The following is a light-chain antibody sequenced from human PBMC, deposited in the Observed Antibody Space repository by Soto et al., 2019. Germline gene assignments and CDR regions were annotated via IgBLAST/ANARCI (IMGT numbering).Light chain of an antibody. Sequence: QSALTQPASVSGSPGQSITISCTGTSSDVGGYNYVSWYQQHPGKAPKLIIYDVSNRPSGVSNRFSGSKSGNTASLTISGLQAEDEADYYCRSYTSSRTLDLVFGGGTKLTVL. V-gene: IGLV2-14*01. CDR2: DVS. J-gene: IGLJ2*01. CDR1: SSDVGGYNY. CDR3: RSYTSSRTLDLV.